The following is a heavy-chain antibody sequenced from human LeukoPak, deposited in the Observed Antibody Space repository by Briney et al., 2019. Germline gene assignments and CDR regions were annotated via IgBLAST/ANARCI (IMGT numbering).Heavy chain of an antibody. CDR1: GYTFTSYG. V-gene: IGHV1-18*04. Sequence: ASVKVSCKASGYTFTSYGISWVRQAPGQGLEWMGWISAYNGNTNYAQKLQGRVTMTTDTSTNTAYMELRSLRSDDTAVYYCARVGSADYGDYRGAFDIWGQGTMVTVSS. D-gene: IGHD4-17*01. CDR2: ISAYNGNT. CDR3: ARVGSADYGDYRGAFDI. J-gene: IGHJ3*02.